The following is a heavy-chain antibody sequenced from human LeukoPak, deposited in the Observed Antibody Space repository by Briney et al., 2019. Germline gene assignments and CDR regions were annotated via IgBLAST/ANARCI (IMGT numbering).Heavy chain of an antibody. CDR2: IYYSGST. V-gene: IGHV4-39*07. CDR3: ARRYSGYDDAFDI. J-gene: IGHJ3*02. D-gene: IGHD5-12*01. Sequence: SETLSLTFTVSGGSISSSSYYWGWIRQPPGKGLEWIGSIYYSGSTYYNPSLKSRVTISVDTSKNQFSLKLSSVTAADTAVYYCARRYSGYDDAFDIWGQGTMVTVSS. CDR1: GGSISSSSYY.